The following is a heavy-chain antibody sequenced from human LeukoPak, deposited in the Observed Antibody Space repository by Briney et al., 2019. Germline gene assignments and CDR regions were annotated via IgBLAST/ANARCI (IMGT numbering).Heavy chain of an antibody. V-gene: IGHV3-23*01. Sequence: GGSLRLSCAASGFTFSSYAMSWVRQAPGKGLEWVSAISGSGGSTYYADSVKGRFTISRDNSKNTLYLQMNSLRAEDTAVYYCARDGYNYTLYYYYGMDVWGQGTTVTVSS. CDR1: GFTFSSYA. CDR3: ARDGYNYTLYYYYGMDV. D-gene: IGHD5-24*01. CDR2: ISGSGGST. J-gene: IGHJ6*02.